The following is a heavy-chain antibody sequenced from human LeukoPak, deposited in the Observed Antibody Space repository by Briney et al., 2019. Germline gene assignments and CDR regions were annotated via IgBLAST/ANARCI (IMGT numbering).Heavy chain of an antibody. CDR1: GYSISSGYY. J-gene: IGHJ4*02. V-gene: IGHV4-61*01. CDR2: IYYSGST. CDR3: ARSPRGGTKTYFDY. D-gene: IGHD1-14*01. Sequence: SSGTLSLTCTVSGYSISSGYYWGWIRQPPGKGLEWIGYIYYSGSTNYNPSLKSRVTISVDTSKNQFSLRLSSVTAADTAVYYCARSPRGGTKTYFDYWGQGTLVTVSP.